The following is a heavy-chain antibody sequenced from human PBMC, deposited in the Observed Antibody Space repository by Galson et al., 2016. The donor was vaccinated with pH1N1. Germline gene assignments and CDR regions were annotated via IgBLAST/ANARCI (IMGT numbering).Heavy chain of an antibody. V-gene: IGHV1-2*02. Sequence: KVSCKASGYTFNVYYMHWVRQAPGQGLQWMGWIDPNSGTTYYAQKFQGRVTMTRDTSISTAYMELSRLTSDDTALYYCARILRTLVFDYWGQGTLVTVSS. D-gene: IGHD3-9*01. CDR1: GYTFNVYY. CDR2: IDPNSGTT. CDR3: ARILRTLVFDY. J-gene: IGHJ4*02.